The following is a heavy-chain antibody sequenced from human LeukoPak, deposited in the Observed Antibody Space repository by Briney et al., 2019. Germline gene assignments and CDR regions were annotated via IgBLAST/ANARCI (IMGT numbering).Heavy chain of an antibody. D-gene: IGHD6-13*01. Sequence: GGSLRLSCAATGFTFSSYAMSWVRQAPGKGLEWVSAISESGDSTYYADSVKGRFTISRDNSKNTLSLLMNSLRAEDTAVYYCALRIAAAGIRWGQGTLVTVSS. CDR3: ALRIAAAGIR. CDR2: ISESGDST. V-gene: IGHV3-23*01. CDR1: GFTFSSYA. J-gene: IGHJ4*02.